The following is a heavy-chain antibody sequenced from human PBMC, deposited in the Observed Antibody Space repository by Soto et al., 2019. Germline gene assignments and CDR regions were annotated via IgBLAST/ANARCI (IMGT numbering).Heavy chain of an antibody. CDR1: GGSSHSSA. D-gene: IGHD1-1*01. CDR3: ALDPNYNHQLTRY. CDR2: ITPISDSA. V-gene: IGHV1-69*13. J-gene: IGHJ4*02. Sequence: SVKVSCKVSGGSSHSSAINWLRQAPGQGLEWMGGITPISDSANYAQNFQGRVTITADVYTTAAYMEVNSLTSEDTAVFYCALDPNYNHQLTRYWGQGTLVTVSS.